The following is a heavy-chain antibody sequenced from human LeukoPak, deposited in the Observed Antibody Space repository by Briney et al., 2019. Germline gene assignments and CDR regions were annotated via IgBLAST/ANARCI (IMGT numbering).Heavy chain of an antibody. D-gene: IGHD5-12*01. CDR2: IIPIFGTA. V-gene: IGHV1-69*13. CDR3: ARDQNGDSGYPFDY. J-gene: IGHJ4*02. CDR1: GGTFSSYA. Sequence: GASVKVSCKASGGTFSSYAISWVRQAPGQGLEWMGGIIPIFGTANYAQKFQGRVTITADESTSTAYMELNSLRSEDTAVYYCARDQNGDSGYPFDYWGQGTLVTVSS.